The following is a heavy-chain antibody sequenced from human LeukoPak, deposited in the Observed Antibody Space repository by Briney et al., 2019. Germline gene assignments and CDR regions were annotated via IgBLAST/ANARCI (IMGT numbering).Heavy chain of an antibody. Sequence: SETLSLTCTVSGGSISSNYWGWIRQPAGKGPEWIGRIFTSGSTNYNPSLKSRVTMSVDTSKNQFSLKLSSVTAADTALYYCARGPTTHSNWFDPWGQGTLVTVSS. D-gene: IGHD4-11*01. CDR1: GGSISSNY. CDR3: ARGPTTHSNWFDP. CDR2: IFTSGST. V-gene: IGHV4-4*07. J-gene: IGHJ5*02.